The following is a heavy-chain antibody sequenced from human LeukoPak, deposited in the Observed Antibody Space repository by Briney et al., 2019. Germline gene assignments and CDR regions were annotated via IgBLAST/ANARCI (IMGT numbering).Heavy chain of an antibody. D-gene: IGHD4-11*01. CDR1: GASIITTNYY. CDR2: ISYSGNA. CDR3: ARNLGQTWGTVTTDLWCFDH. Sequence: MTSETLSLTCTVSGASIITTNYYWGWIRQPPGKGLEWIGSISYSGNAYYNPSLRSRLSISMDASKNQFSLKVRSVTAADTAVYYCARNLGQTWGTVTTDLWCFDHWGQGTLVPVSS. V-gene: IGHV4-39*01. J-gene: IGHJ4*02.